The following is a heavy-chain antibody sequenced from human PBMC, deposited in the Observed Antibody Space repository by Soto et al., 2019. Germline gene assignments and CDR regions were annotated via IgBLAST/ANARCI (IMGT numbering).Heavy chain of an antibody. CDR1: GGSISSSSYY. V-gene: IGHV4-39*01. D-gene: IGHD3-3*01. Sequence: SETLSLTCTVSGGSISSSSYYWGWIRQPPGKGLEWIGSIYYSGSTYYNPSLKSRVTISVDTSKNQFSLKLSSVTAADMAVYYCAGALLISQDYDFWSGYNFDYWGQGTLVTVSS. J-gene: IGHJ4*02. CDR3: AGALLISQDYDFWSGYNFDY. CDR2: IYYSGST.